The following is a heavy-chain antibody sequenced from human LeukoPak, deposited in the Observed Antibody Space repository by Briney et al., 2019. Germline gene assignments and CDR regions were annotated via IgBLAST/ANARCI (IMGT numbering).Heavy chain of an antibody. D-gene: IGHD3-22*01. CDR2: IYPGDSDT. V-gene: IGHV5-51*01. CDR3: ARTRGRYYDSSGYPRNDAFDI. CDR1: GYSFTSYW. Sequence: GESQKISCKGSGYSFTSYWIAWVRQMPGKGLEWMRIIYPGDSDTRYSPSFQGQVTISADKSINTAYLQWGSLKATDIAMYYCARTRGRYYDSSGYPRNDAFDIWGQGTMVTVSA. J-gene: IGHJ3*02.